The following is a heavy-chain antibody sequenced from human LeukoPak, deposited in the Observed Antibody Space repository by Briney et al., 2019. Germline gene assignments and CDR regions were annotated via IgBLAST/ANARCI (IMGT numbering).Heavy chain of an antibody. CDR1: GFTVSSNY. V-gene: IGHV3-66*02. CDR3: ARSTIFGVLDY. D-gene: IGHD3-3*01. Sequence: GGSLRLSCAASGFTVSSNYMSWVRQAPGKGLEWVSGIYSGGSTYYADSVKGRFTISRDNSKNTLYLQRNSLRAEDTAVYYCARSTIFGVLDYWGQGTLVTVSS. J-gene: IGHJ4*02. CDR2: IYSGGST.